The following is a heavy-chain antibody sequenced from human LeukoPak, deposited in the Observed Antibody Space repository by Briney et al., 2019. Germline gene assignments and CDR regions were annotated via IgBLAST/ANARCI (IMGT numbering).Heavy chain of an antibody. CDR1: GGSISSGDYY. D-gene: IGHD2-15*01. CDR2: IYYSGST. CDR3: ARAPVVVVAATWWFDP. J-gene: IGHJ5*02. Sequence: PSETLSLTCTVSGGSISSGDYYWSWIRQPPGKGLEWIGYIYYSGSTYYNPSLKSRVTISVDTSKNQFSLKLSSVTAADTAVYYCARAPVVVVAATWWFDPWGQGTLVTVSS. V-gene: IGHV4-30-4*01.